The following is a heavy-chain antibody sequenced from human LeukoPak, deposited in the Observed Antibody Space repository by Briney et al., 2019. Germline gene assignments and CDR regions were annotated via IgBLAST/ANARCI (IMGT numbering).Heavy chain of an antibody. J-gene: IGHJ4*02. CDR2: ISDSGST. D-gene: IGHD6-13*01. Sequence: TGGSLRLSCAASGFSFSNYGMNWVRQAPGKGLEWVSLISDSGSTFYADSVKGRFSISRDNSKNTVYLEMNSLRAEDTAVYYCARYGNSWYFFDYWGQGTLVTVSS. CDR3: ARYGNSWYFFDY. V-gene: IGHV3-66*01. CDR1: GFSFSNYG.